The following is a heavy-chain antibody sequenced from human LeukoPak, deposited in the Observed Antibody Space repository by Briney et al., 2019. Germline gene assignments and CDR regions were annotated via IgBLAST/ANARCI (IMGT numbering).Heavy chain of an antibody. CDR2: INPNGGST. CDR3: ARDISNYHLLTGYYRNAFDI. V-gene: IGHV1-46*01. D-gene: IGHD3-9*01. J-gene: IGHJ3*02. Sequence: ASVKVSCKTSGYTFTDHYIYWVRRAPGQGLEWMGIINPNGGSTKYAQKFQGRVTMSRGASTSTVYMDLSSLRSEDTAVYYCARDISNYHLLTGYYRNAFDIWGQGTMVTVAS. CDR1: GYTFTDHY.